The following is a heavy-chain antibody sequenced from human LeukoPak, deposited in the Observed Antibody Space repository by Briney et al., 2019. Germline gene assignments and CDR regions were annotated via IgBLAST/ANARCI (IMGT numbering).Heavy chain of an antibody. Sequence: SLRLSCAASGFTFSSYGMHWVRQAPGKGLEWVSGISWNSGSIGYADSVKGRFTISRDNAKNSLYLQMNSLRAEDTALYYCAKVGQRAYSSGWYDYWGQGTLVTVSS. CDR1: GFTFSSYG. V-gene: IGHV3-9*01. CDR3: AKVGQRAYSSGWYDY. D-gene: IGHD6-19*01. J-gene: IGHJ4*02. CDR2: ISWNSGSI.